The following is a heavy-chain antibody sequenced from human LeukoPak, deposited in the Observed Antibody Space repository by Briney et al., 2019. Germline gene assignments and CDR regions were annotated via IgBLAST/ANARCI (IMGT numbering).Heavy chain of an antibody. CDR2: IWYDGSNK. CDR3: ARDISGYYYFDY. V-gene: IGHV3-33*01. J-gene: IGHJ4*02. D-gene: IGHD3-22*01. Sequence: PGGSLRLSCAASGFTFSNYGMHWVRQAPGKGLEWVAVIWYDGSNKYCADSVKGRFIISRDNSKNTLYLQMNSLRAEDTAVYYCARDISGYYYFDYWGQGTLVTVSS. CDR1: GFTFSNYG.